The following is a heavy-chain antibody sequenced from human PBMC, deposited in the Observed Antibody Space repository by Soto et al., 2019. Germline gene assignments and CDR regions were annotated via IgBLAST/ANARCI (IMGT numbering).Heavy chain of an antibody. J-gene: IGHJ4*02. CDR2: IKQDGSEK. D-gene: IGHD6-13*01. CDR3: ARDSWGSWPYYFDY. CDR1: GFTFSSYW. V-gene: IGHV3-7*01. Sequence: GGSLRLSCAASGFTFSSYWMSWVRQAPGKGLEWVANIKQDGSEKYYVDSVKGRFTISRDNAKNSLYLQMNSLRAEDTAVYYCARDSWGSWPYYFDYWGQGTLVTVSS.